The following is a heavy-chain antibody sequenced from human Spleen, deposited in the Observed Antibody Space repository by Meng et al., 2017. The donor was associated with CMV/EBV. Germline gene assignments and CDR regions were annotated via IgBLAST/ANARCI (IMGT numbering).Heavy chain of an antibody. D-gene: IGHD3-22*01. Sequence: GSLKISCAASGFPFSSYDMSWVRQAPGKGLEWVSVIYSGGSSTYYADSVKGRFTISRDNSKNTLYLKMNSLRAEDTAVYYCAKDSRDSSGYYVNYYYYYGMDVWGQGTTVTVSS. V-gene: IGHV3-23*03. J-gene: IGHJ6*02. CDR1: GFPFSSYD. CDR2: IYSGGSST. CDR3: AKDSRDSSGYYVNYYYYYGMDV.